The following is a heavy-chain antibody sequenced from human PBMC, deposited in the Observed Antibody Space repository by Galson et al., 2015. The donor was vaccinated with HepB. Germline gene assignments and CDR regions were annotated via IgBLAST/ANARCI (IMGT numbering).Heavy chain of an antibody. D-gene: IGHD1-26*01. CDR3: SRGESGSFPD. V-gene: IGHV3-74*01. J-gene: IGHJ4*02. CDR2: INSDGSTI. CDR1: GFTFSNYW. Sequence: SLRLSCAASGFTFSNYWMHWVRQVPGEGLVWVSRINSDGSTISYAEFVQGRFTISRDNAKNTLYLQMNSLRVEDTAVYYCSRGESGSFPDWGQGTLVTVSS.